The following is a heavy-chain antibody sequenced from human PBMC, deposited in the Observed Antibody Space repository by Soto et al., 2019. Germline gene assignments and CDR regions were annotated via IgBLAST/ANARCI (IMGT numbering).Heavy chain of an antibody. Sequence: GWSLRLSCAASGFTFSNYAMSWVRQAPGKGLEWVSIISSSGGSTYYADSAKGRLTISRDNSKNTLYLQMNTLRAEDTALYLCAKFESSSFNYRAFDIWGQGTLATVSS. CDR3: AKFESSSFNYRAFDI. CDR1: GFTFSNYA. V-gene: IGHV3-23*01. D-gene: IGHD3-10*01. J-gene: IGHJ3*02. CDR2: ISSSGGST.